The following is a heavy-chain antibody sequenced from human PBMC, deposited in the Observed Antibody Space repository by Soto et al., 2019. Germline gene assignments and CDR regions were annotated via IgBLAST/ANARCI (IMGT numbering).Heavy chain of an antibody. CDR3: APSVIVATGNLKWFEP. CDR1: GYIFTSYA. Sequence: ASLKVSCKASGYIFTSYAMHWVRQAPGQRLEWMGWINGGNGDTKYSQKFQGRVTITIDTSATTVYMELNNLKSEDTAVYYCAPSVIVATGNLKWFEPWGQGTLDTVSS. J-gene: IGHJ5*02. D-gene: IGHD3-9*01. V-gene: IGHV1-3*01. CDR2: INGGNGDT.